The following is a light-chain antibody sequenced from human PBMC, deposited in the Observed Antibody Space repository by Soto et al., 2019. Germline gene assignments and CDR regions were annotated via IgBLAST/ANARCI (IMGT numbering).Light chain of an antibody. V-gene: IGKV2-28*01. CDR1: QTVLDSSNNKDY. CDR3: MQALQTPRT. CDR2: LGS. Sequence: DIVMTQSPDSLAVSLGERATIKCKSSQTVLDSSNNKDYLTWYQQKAGQSPQLLIYLGSNRASGVPDRFSGSGSGTDFTLKISRVEAEDVGVYYCMQALQTPRTFGQGTKVDIK. J-gene: IGKJ1*01.